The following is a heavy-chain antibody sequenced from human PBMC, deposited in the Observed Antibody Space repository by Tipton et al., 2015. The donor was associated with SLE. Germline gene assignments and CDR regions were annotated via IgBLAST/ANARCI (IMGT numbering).Heavy chain of an antibody. CDR1: GFTFSTYG. CDR2: IRYDGSNK. Sequence: SGFTFSTYGMHWVRQAPGKGLEWVAFIRYDGSNKYYADSVKGRFTISRDNSKNTLYLQMNSLRAEDTAVYYCARAGASKSIAVAIDYWGQGTLVTVSS. CDR3: ARAGASKSIAVAIDY. D-gene: IGHD6-19*01. J-gene: IGHJ4*02. V-gene: IGHV3-30*02.